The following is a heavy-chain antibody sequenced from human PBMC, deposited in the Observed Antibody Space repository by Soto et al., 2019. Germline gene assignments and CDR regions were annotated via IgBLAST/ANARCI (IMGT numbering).Heavy chain of an antibody. V-gene: IGHV3-30-3*01. CDR3: ARDREQLGYYFDY. CDR1: GFTFSSYA. Sequence: HPGGSLRLSCGASGFTFSSYAMHWVRQAPGKGLEWVAVISYDGSNKYYADSVKGRFTISRDNSKNTLYLQMNSLRAEDTAVYYCARDREQLGYYFDYWGQGTLVTVSS. D-gene: IGHD6-6*01. J-gene: IGHJ4*02. CDR2: ISYDGSNK.